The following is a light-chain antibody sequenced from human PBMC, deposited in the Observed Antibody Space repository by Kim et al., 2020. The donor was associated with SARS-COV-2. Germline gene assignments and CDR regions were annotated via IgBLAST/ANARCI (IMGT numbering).Light chain of an antibody. CDR2: DAS. CDR1: QSVNSW. CDR3: QQHKSYSWT. J-gene: IGKJ1*01. V-gene: IGKV1-5*01. Sequence: DIQMTQSPSTLSASVGDRVTITCRASQSVNSWLAWYQQKPGKAPKVLIYDASSLESGVPSRFSGNGSETEFTLTISSLQPDDYATYYCQQHKSYSWTFGQGTKVDIK.